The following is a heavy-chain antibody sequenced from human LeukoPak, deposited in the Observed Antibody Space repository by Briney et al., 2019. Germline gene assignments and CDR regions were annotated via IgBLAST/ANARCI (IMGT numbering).Heavy chain of an antibody. J-gene: IGHJ4*02. V-gene: IGHV4-34*01. D-gene: IGHD3-9*01. CDR1: GGSFSGYY. CDR3: ARGGLRYFDWLLQEFDY. CDR2: INHSGST. Sequence: SETLSLTCAVYGGSFSGYYWIWIRQPPGKGLEWIGEINHSGSTNYNPSLKSRVTISVDTSKSQFSLKLSSVTAADTAVYYCARGGLRYFDWLLQEFDYWGQGTLVTVSS.